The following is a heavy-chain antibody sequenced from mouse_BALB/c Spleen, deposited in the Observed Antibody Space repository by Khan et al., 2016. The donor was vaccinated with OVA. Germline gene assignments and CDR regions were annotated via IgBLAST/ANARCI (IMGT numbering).Heavy chain of an antibody. V-gene: IGHV2-9*02. CDR3: ARDRNSYDYDGWFAY. J-gene: IGHJ3*01. D-gene: IGHD2-4*01. CDR1: GFSLTTYG. Sequence: QVQLKESGLGLVAPSQSLSITCTVTGFSLTTYGVHWVRQPPGKGLEWLGVIWASGNTNYNSALMSRLSISKDNSKSQVFLTMNSLQTDDTAIYYCARDRNSYDYDGWFAYWGQGTLVTVSA. CDR2: IWASGNT.